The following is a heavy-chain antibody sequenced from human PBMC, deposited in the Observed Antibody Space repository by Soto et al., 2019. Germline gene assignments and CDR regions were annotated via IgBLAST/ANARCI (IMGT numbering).Heavy chain of an antibody. J-gene: IGHJ5*02. CDR1: GFTFSSYG. CDR3: AKTGGGWFDP. V-gene: IGHV3-30*18. CDR2: ISYDGSNK. Sequence: GGSLRLSCAASGFTFSSYGMHWVRQAPGKGLEWVAVISYDGSNKYYADSVKGRFTISRDNSKNTLYLQMNSLRAEDTAVYYCAKTGGGWFDPWGQGTLVTVSS.